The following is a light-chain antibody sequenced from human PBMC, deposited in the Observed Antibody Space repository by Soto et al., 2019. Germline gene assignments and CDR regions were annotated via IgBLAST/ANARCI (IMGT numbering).Light chain of an antibody. V-gene: IGKV3-11*01. CDR3: QQRSDSLT. J-gene: IGKJ4*01. Sequence: EIVLTQSPATLSLSPGVGATLSCRASQSAGSYLSWYQQKPGQAPRLLIYDTSNGATGIAARFSGRGSGTDFIITISSLEPEDFAVYYCQQRSDSLTFGGGTKVEIK. CDR2: DTS. CDR1: QSAGSY.